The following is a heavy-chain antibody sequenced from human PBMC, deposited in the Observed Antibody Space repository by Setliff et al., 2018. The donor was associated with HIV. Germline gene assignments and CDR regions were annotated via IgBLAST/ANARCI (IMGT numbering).Heavy chain of an antibody. CDR2: IKGDGSET. J-gene: IGHJ4*02. Sequence: PGGSLRLSCESSGFTFNNYWMSWVRQAPGKRPEWVANIKGDGSETYYVDFVKGRFTISRDNAKNSLYLQMNSLRVEDTAVCYCARPFDQWGQGALVTVSS. V-gene: IGHV3-7*01. CDR3: ARPFDQ. CDR1: GFTFNNYW.